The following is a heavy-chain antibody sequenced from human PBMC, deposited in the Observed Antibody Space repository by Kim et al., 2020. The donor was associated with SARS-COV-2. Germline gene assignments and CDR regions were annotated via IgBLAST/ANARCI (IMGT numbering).Heavy chain of an antibody. D-gene: IGHD3-22*01. J-gene: IGHJ4*02. CDR3: ATDDHSSGSYRRFNS. Sequence: GGSLRLSCAASGFTFSGDLIHWVRQAPGKGLECVALISLDGSNTFYSDSVKGRFSVSRDTSKNTLDLQMNILRPDDTAVYYCATDDHSSGSYRRFNSWGQGTLVTVSS. V-gene: IGHV3-30*04. CDR2: ISLDGSNT. CDR1: GFTFSGDL.